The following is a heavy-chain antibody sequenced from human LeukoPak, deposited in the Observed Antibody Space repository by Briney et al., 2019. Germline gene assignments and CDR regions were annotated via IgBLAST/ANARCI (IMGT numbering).Heavy chain of an antibody. CDR2: INHSGST. J-gene: IGHJ4*02. V-gene: IGHV4-34*01. D-gene: IGHD4-23*01. CDR1: GGSISGYY. CDR3: ARQTTVVYFDY. Sequence: SETLSLTCTVSGGSISGYYWSWIRQPPGKGLEWIGEINHSGSTNYNPSLKSRVTISVDTSKNQFSLKLSSVTAADTAVYYCARQTTVVYFDYWGQGTLVTVSS.